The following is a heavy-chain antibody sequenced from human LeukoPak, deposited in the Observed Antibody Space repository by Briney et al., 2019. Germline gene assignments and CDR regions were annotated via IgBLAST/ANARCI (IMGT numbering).Heavy chain of an antibody. CDR1: EFTFSDYY. CDR3: YLWASAVDDSSGRLFDP. Sequence: GGSLRLSCAASEFTFSDYYLSGIRQAPGKGLEWVSYISSSSSYTNYADSVKGRFTISRDNVKNSLYLQMNSLRAEGAEDSELYLWASAVDDSSGRLFDPWGQGALVTVSS. V-gene: IGHV3-11*03. J-gene: IGHJ5*02. CDR2: ISSSSSYT. D-gene: IGHD3-22*01.